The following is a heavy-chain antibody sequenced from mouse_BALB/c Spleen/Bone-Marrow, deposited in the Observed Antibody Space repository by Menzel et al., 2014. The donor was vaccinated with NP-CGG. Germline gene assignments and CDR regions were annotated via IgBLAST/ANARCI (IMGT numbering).Heavy chain of an antibody. D-gene: IGHD2-4*01. CDR1: GYSFTGYT. CDR3: AREGAYDYEIFDY. J-gene: IGHJ2*01. V-gene: IGHV1-18*01. Sequence: VQLQQSGLLVVKPGASMKISCKASGYSFTGYTMNWVKQSHGKNLEWIGLINPYNGGTSYNQKFKGKATLTVDKSSSTAYMELLSLTSEDSAVYYCAREGAYDYEIFDYWGQGTTLTVSS. CDR2: INPYNGGT.